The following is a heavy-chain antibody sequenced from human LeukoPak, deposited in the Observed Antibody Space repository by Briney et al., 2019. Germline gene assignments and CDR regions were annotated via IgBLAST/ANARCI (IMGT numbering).Heavy chain of an antibody. CDR3: ARDLIAAPLFDD. J-gene: IGHJ4*02. V-gene: IGHV3-48*03. D-gene: IGHD6-6*01. CDR1: GFTFSSYE. CDR2: IGRSDSNI. Sequence: SGGSLRLSCAASGFTFSSYEMNWVRQAPGKGLGWVSYIGRSDSNIYYADSVKGRFTISRDNAKNSMYLQMNSLRAEATAVYYCARDLIAAPLFDDWGLGTLVTVSS.